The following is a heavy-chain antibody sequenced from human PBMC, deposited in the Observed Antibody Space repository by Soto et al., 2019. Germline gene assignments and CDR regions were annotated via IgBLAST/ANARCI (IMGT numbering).Heavy chain of an antibody. CDR1: GGSLSGATYS. D-gene: IGHD3-3*01. CDR3: ARAPSIVAIFGRYYFDY. V-gene: IGHV4-30-2*01. CDR2: IFPSGTT. Sequence: KPSETLSLTCGVSGGSLSGATYSWNWIRQPPGKGLEWIGYIFPSGTTYYNPSLKSRVTISIDVSKNQFSLSLSSVTAADTAVYYCARAPSIVAIFGRYYFDYWGQGTLVTVSS. J-gene: IGHJ4*02.